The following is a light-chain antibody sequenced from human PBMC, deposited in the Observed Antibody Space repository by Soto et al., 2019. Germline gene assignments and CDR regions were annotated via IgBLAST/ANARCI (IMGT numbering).Light chain of an antibody. CDR3: CSRV. CDR2: EVT. J-gene: IGLJ3*02. CDR1: SSDVATYNL. Sequence: QSALTQPASVSGSPGQSITISCTGTSSDVATYNLVSWYQQRPGTAPQLIIYEVTKRPSGVSTRFSGSQSANTASLTISGLQADDEADYYCCSRVFGAGTKLTVL. V-gene: IGLV2-23*02.